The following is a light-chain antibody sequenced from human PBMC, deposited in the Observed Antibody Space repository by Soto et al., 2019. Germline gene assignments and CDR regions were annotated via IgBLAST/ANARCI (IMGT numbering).Light chain of an antibody. J-gene: IGKJ2*01. V-gene: IGKV1-5*01. CDR3: QQYNSYPYT. Sequence: DIQMTQSPSTLSASVGDTVSITCRASQSISGWMAWYQQKPGKVPKLLIFDAPSLESGVPSKFSGSGSGTIFTLTISGLQPGDFATYYCQQYNSYPYTFGQGTKVDIK. CDR2: DAP. CDR1: QSISGW.